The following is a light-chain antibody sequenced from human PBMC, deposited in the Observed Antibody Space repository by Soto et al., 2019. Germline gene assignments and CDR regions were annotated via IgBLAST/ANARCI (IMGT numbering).Light chain of an antibody. CDR3: QQYSHLVT. J-gene: IGKJ2*01. Sequence: IQMTQSPSTLSAPVGDSVTITCQAIQTISTLLALFQHKPGKAPNLLLYDDSNLESGVPSRFSGSGSGTEFTLTLSSLQSDDSATYFCQQYSHLVTFGQGTQLHIK. V-gene: IGKV1-5*01. CDR1: QTISTL. CDR2: DDS.